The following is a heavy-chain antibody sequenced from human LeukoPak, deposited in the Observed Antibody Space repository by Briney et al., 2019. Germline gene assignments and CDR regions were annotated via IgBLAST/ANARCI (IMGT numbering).Heavy chain of an antibody. D-gene: IGHD6-19*01. V-gene: IGHV4-39*07. Sequence: NPSETLSLTCNVSGGSISNSNYYWSWIRQPPGQGLEWIGEINHSGSTNYDPSLKSRLTISVDTSKNQFSLKLSSVTAADTAVYYCARGGRSSGWYYFDYWGQGTLVTVSS. CDR3: ARGGRSSGWYYFDY. J-gene: IGHJ4*02. CDR1: GGSISNSNYY. CDR2: INHSGST.